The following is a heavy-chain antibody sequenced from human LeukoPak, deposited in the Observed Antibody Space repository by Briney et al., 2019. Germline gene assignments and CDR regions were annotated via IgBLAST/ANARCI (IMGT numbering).Heavy chain of an antibody. CDR1: GFTFSIYA. Sequence: GGSLRLSCEASGFTFSIYAMHWVRQAPGKGLEWVAVISYDGSNEYHADSVKGRFTISRDNSKNMLYLQMNSLTAEDTSVYYCVGDSSGYYPTFDYWGQGTLVAVSS. J-gene: IGHJ4*02. CDR3: VGDSSGYYPTFDY. D-gene: IGHD3-22*01. CDR2: ISYDGSNE. V-gene: IGHV3-30*04.